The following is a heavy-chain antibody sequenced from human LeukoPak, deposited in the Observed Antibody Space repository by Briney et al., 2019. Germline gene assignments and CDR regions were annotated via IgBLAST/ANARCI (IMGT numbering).Heavy chain of an antibody. Sequence: ASVKVSCKASGYTFTTYSLAWVRQAPGQSLEWMGWISVNNGGTNYAQSFQDRVTLTRDTSANTAYLELRSLRSDDTAIIYCATATQPRGYFLHWGQGTLVTVSS. J-gene: IGHJ1*01. CDR2: ISVNNGGT. CDR1: GYTFTTYS. CDR3: ATATQPRGYFLH. D-gene: IGHD2-2*01. V-gene: IGHV1-18*01.